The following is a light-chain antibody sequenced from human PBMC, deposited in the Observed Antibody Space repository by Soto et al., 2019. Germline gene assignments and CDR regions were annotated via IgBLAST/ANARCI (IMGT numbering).Light chain of an antibody. V-gene: IGKV1-39*01. Sequence: DIQMTQSPSSLSASVGDRVTITCRASQSISSYVNWYQQKPGKAPKLLIYAASTLQSGVPSRFSGSGSGTDFTLTISSLQPEDFATYYCQQSYSTPYTFGQGTKVAIK. CDR3: QQSYSTPYT. CDR2: AAS. CDR1: QSISSY. J-gene: IGKJ2*01.